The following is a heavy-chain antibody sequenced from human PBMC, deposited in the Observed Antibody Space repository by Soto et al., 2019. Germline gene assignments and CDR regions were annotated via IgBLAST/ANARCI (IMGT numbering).Heavy chain of an antibody. J-gene: IGHJ6*02. CDR3: ARDPSIVLVPAATYYYYYYGMDV. CDR1: RGSVSTGDYY. D-gene: IGHD2-2*01. Sequence: PSETLSLTCTVSRGSVSTGDYYWSWIRQAPGKGLEWIGYIHYSGSTHYNPSLKSRITISKDTSKNQFSLNLSSVTAADTAVYYCARDPSIVLVPAATYYYYYYGMDVWGQGTTVTVSS. V-gene: IGHV4-30-4*01. CDR2: IHYSGST.